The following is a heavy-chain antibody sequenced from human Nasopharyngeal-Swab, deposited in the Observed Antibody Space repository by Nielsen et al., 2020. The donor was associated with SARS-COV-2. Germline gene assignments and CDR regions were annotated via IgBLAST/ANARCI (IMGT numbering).Heavy chain of an antibody. J-gene: IGHJ4*02. V-gene: IGHV3-30*18. CDR2: ISYDGSNK. D-gene: IGHD3-9*01. CDR3: AKEPMGYDILTGYYPYYFDY. Sequence: VRQAPGKGLEWVAVISYDGSNKYYADSVKGRFTISRDNSKNTLYLQMNSLRAEDTAVYYCAKEPMGYDILTGYYPYYFDYWGQGTLVTVSS.